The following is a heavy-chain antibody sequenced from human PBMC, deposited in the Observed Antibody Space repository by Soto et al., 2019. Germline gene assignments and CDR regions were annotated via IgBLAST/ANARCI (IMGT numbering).Heavy chain of an antibody. V-gene: IGHV4-39*01. J-gene: IGHJ6*02. CDR1: GDSSVSSSSYY. D-gene: IGHD2-15*01. CDR2: IYYTGNT. CDR3: ASEVSSTDGMDV. Sequence: PSETLSLTCTVSGDSSVSSSSYYWGWIRQPPGKGLEWIGSIYYTGNTFYSPSLRSRLTISVDTSKSQFSLKLRSVTAADTATYYCASEVSSTDGMDVWGQGTTVTVS.